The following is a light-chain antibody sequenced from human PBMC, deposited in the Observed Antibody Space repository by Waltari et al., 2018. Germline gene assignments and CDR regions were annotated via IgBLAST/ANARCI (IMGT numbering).Light chain of an antibody. CDR2: SDN. J-gene: IGLJ2*01. CDR1: SSHIGSNS. V-gene: IGLV1-44*01. CDR3: AAWDVSLNGLV. Sequence: QSVLTQPPSASGTPGPRVPISCSGSSSHIGSNSVNWYQHLPGTAPKLLIYSDNQRPSGVPDRFSGSKSGASASLAISGLQSEDEADYYCAAWDVSLNGLVFGGGTKLTVL.